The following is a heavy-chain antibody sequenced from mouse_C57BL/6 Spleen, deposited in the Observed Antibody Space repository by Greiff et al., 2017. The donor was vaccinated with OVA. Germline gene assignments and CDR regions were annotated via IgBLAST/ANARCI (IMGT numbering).Heavy chain of an antibody. CDR3: ARHSNYVMDD. CDR1: GYTFTSYW. V-gene: IGHV1-61*01. D-gene: IGHD2-5*01. CDR2: IYPSDSET. Sequence: QVQLQQPGAELVRPGSSVKLSCKASGYTFTSYWMDWVKQRPGQGLEWIGNIYPSDSETHYNQKFKDKATLTVDKSSSTAYMQLSSLTSEDSAVYYCARHSNYVMDDWGQGTSVTVAS. J-gene: IGHJ4*01.